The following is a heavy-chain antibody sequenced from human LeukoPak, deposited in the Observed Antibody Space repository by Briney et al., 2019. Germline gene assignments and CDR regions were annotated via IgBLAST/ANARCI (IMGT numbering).Heavy chain of an antibody. J-gene: IGHJ6*02. CDR3: ATSYGMDV. V-gene: IGHV4-34*01. CDR1: GGSFSGYY. Sequence: PSETLSLTCAVYGGSFSGYYWSWIRQPPGKGLEWIGEINHSGSTNYNPALKSRVTISVDTSKKQFSLKLSSVTAADPAVYYCATSYGMDVWGQGTTVTVSS. CDR2: INHSGST.